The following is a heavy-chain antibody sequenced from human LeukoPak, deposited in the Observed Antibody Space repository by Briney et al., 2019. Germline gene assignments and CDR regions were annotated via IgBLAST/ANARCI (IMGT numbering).Heavy chain of an antibody. CDR2: ISIGGSTI. J-gene: IGHJ4*02. V-gene: IGHV3-48*03. CDR3: ARDRFGELLSDY. Sequence: GGSLRLSCAASGFTFSDYEMNWVRQAPGKGLEWVSYISIGGSTIYYADSVKGRFTISRDNAKNSLYLQMNSLRAEDTALYYCARDRFGELLSDYWGQGTLVTVSS. D-gene: IGHD3-10*01. CDR1: GFTFSDYE.